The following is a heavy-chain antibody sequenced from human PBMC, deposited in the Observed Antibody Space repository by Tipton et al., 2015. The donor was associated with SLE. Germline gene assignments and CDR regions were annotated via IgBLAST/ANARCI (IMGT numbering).Heavy chain of an antibody. J-gene: IGHJ3*02. V-gene: IGHV3-48*01. D-gene: IGHD6-13*01. Sequence: SLRLSCAASGFTFSSYSMNWVRQAPGKGLEWVSYISSSSSTIYYADSVKGRFTISRDNAKNSLYLQMNSLRAEDTAVYYCARESDYSSSWYGGVDAFDIWGQGTMVTVSS. CDR3: ARESDYSSSWYGGVDAFDI. CDR1: GFTFSSYS. CDR2: ISSSSSTI.